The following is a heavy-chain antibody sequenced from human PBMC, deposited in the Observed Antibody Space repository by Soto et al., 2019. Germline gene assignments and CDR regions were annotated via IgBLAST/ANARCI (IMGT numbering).Heavy chain of an antibody. CDR1: GFTFRSFS. V-gene: IGHV3-23*01. D-gene: IGHD3-10*01. Sequence: EVHLLESGGGLGQPGGSLRLSCAASGFTFRSFSMSWVRQAPGKGLEWVSGVNDDGTSTSYADSVKGRFTISRDNSKNTLYLQMNSLRAEDTAVYYCARGGVPAALDIWGEGTMVPVSS. J-gene: IGHJ3*02. CDR3: ARGGVPAALDI. CDR2: VNDDGTST.